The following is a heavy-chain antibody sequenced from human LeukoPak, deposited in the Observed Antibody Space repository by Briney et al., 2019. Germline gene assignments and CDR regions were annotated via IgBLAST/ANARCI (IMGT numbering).Heavy chain of an antibody. Sequence: PSETLSLTCTVSGGSISSGGYYWSCIRQPPGKGLEWIGYIYYSGSTYYNPSLKSRVTISVDTSKNQFSLKLSSVTAADTAVYYCARLHFGSGWAFDYWGQGTLVTVSS. J-gene: IGHJ4*02. V-gene: IGHV4-30-4*01. D-gene: IGHD6-19*01. CDR3: ARLHFGSGWAFDY. CDR1: GGSISSGGYY. CDR2: IYYSGST.